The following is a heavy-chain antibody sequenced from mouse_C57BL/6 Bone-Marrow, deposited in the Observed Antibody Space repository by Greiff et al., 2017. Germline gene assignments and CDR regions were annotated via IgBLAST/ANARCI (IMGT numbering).Heavy chain of an antibody. CDR3: TTAYGNYAMDY. J-gene: IGHJ4*01. V-gene: IGHV14-4*01. CDR1: GFNINDDY. Sequence: VQLQQSGAELVRPGASVTLSCTASGFNINDDYMHWVKQRPEQGLVWLGWIAPENGDTEYASKFQGKATITADTSSNTAYLQLSSLTSEDTAVSSCTTAYGNYAMDYWGQGTSVTVSS. CDR2: IAPENGDT. D-gene: IGHD2-1*01.